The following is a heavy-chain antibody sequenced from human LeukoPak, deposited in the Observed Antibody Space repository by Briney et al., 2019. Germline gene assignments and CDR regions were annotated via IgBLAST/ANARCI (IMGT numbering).Heavy chain of an antibody. CDR1: GFTFSRYS. CDR3: ARASDYGDYFSGMDV. J-gene: IGHJ6*02. D-gene: IGHD4-17*01. CDR2: ISSGTTYI. Sequence: GGSLRLSCATSGFTFSRYSMNWIRQAPGKGLEWVSSISSGTTYIYYADSLKGRFTISRDNAKSSLYLQMNSLRAEDTAVCYCARASDYGDYFSGMDVWGQGTTVTVSS. V-gene: IGHV3-21*01.